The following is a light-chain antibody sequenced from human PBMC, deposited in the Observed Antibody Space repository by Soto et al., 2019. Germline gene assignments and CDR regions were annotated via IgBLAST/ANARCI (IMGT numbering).Light chain of an antibody. V-gene: IGLV2-14*01. J-gene: IGLJ2*01. CDR1: SSDIGGYDY. Sequence: QSALTQPASVSGSPGQSITLSCTGTSSDIGGYDYVSWYQRHPGKAPKLIIYDVNNRPSGVSNRFSGSKSGNTASLTISGLQAEDEPDYYCTSYASGSSHVVFGGGTQLTGL. CDR2: DVN. CDR3: TSYASGSSHVV.